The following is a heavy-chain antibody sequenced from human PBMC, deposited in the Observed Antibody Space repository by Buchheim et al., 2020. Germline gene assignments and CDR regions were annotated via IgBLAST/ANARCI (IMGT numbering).Heavy chain of an antibody. CDR3: ARHLGYCTSTTCYHRLDN. CDR1: GDSFTSYW. CDR2: IYPGDSDT. Sequence: EVQVVQSGAEVKKPGESLKISCKVSGDSFTSYWIGWVRQMPGKGLEWMGIIYPGDSDTRYSPSLQGQVNISADKSISAAYLQWTSLKASYTAMYYCARHLGYCTSTTCYHRLDNWGQGTL. V-gene: IGHV5-51*01. D-gene: IGHD2-2*01. J-gene: IGHJ4*02.